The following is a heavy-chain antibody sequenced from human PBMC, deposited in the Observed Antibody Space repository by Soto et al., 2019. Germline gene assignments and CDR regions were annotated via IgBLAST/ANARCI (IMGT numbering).Heavy chain of an antibody. Sequence: ASVKVSCKASGYTFTGYYMHWVRQAPGQGLEWMGWISAYNGNTNYAQKLQGRVTTTTDTSTSTAYMELRSPRSDDTAVYYCARPLSLGSGPSDFDYWGQGTLVTVSS. V-gene: IGHV1-18*04. CDR3: ARPLSLGSGPSDFDY. CDR1: GYTFTGYY. CDR2: ISAYNGNT. J-gene: IGHJ4*02. D-gene: IGHD2-15*01.